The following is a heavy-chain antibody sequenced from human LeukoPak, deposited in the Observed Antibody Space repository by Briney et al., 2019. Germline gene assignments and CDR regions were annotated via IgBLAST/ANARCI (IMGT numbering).Heavy chain of an antibody. D-gene: IGHD2/OR15-2a*01. Sequence: PGGSLRLSCAASGFTVSSNYMSWVRQAPGKGLEWVSVIYSGGSTYYADSVKGRFTISRDNSKNTLYLQMNSLRAEDTAVYYCAKDILLWAGLQAFDYWGQGTLVTVSS. V-gene: IGHV3-53*01. J-gene: IGHJ4*02. CDR2: IYSGGST. CDR1: GFTVSSNY. CDR3: AKDILLWAGLQAFDY.